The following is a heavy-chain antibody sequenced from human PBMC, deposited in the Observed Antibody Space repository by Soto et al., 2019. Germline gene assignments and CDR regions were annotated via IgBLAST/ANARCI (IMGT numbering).Heavy chain of an antibody. CDR3: ARDYPVQLEPNYYYYYGMDV. CDR1: GFTFSDYY. D-gene: IGHD1-1*01. J-gene: IGHJ6*02. V-gene: IGHV3-11*06. CDR2: ISSSSSYT. Sequence: PGGSLRLSCAASGFTFSDYYMSWIRQAPGKGLEWVSYISSSSSYTNYADSVKGRFTISRDNAKNSLYLQMNSLRAEDTAVYYCARDYPVQLEPNYYYYYGMDVWGQGTTVTVSS.